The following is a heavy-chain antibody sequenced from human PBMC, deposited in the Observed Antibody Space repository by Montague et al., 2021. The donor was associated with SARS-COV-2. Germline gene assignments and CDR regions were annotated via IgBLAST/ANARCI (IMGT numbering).Heavy chain of an antibody. CDR2: ISYGGIT. CDR3: ARETVSAAASEIDN. V-gene: IGHV4-39*01. Sequence: SETLSLTCSVSGDSMSRSYHNWGWIRQPPGKGLEWIGTISYGGITYYSPSLKSRVTISVDTSKKQFSLKVTSMTAADTAVYYCARETVSAAASEIDNWGQGTLVTVSS. D-gene: IGHD2-2*01. CDR1: GDSMSRSYHN. J-gene: IGHJ4*02.